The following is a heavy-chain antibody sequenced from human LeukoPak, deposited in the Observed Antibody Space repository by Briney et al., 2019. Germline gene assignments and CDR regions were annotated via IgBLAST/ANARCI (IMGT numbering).Heavy chain of an antibody. J-gene: IGHJ5*02. Sequence: SETLSLTCTVSGGSISSGGYYWSWIRQPPGKGLEWIGYIYYSGSTNYNPSLKSRVTISVDTSENQFSLQLTSVTAADTAVYYCAKYVSTGWFDPWGQGTLVTVSS. CDR1: GGSISSGGYY. D-gene: IGHD5/OR15-5a*01. CDR2: IYYSGST. V-gene: IGHV4-61*08. CDR3: AKYVSTGWFDP.